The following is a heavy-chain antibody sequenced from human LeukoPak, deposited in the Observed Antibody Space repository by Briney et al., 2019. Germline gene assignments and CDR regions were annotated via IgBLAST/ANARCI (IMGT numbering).Heavy chain of an antibody. CDR2: IIPIFGTA. CDR3: ARDGPYTIFAAGGYFDY. Sequence: GSSVKVSCKASGGTFSSYAISWVRQAPGQGLEWRGGIIPIFGTANYAQKFQGRVTITADESTSTAYMELSSLRSEGTAVYYCARDGPYTIFAAGGYFDYWGQGTLVTVSS. D-gene: IGHD3-9*01. J-gene: IGHJ4*02. CDR1: GGTFSSYA. V-gene: IGHV1-69*01.